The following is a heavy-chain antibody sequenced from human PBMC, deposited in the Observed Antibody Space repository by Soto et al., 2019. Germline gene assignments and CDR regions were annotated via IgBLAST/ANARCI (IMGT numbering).Heavy chain of an antibody. CDR2: VSRDGGDI. CDR3: VRDYKYALDI. V-gene: IGHV3-48*02. CDR1: GFIFSSYS. D-gene: IGHD1-1*01. J-gene: IGHJ3*02. Sequence: EVQLVESGEGLVQPGGSLRLSCAASGFIFSSYSMNWVRQAPGKGLEWISYVSRDGGDIHYADSVKGRFTISKDNVKDSLYLQMNSLRDEDTAVYYCVRDYKYALDIWGQGTMVTVSS.